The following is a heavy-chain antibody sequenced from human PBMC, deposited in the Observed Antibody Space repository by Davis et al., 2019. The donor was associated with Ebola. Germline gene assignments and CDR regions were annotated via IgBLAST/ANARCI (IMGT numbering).Heavy chain of an antibody. CDR3: AREGISSSWRAYYYMDV. CDR2: ISSSSSTI. Sequence: GGSLRLSCAASGFTFSSYSMNWVRQAPGKGLEWVSYISSSSSTIYYADSVKGRFTISRDNAKNSLYLQMNSLRDEDTAVYYCAREGISSSWRAYYYMDVWGKGTTVTVSS. J-gene: IGHJ6*03. D-gene: IGHD6-6*01. V-gene: IGHV3-48*02. CDR1: GFTFSSYS.